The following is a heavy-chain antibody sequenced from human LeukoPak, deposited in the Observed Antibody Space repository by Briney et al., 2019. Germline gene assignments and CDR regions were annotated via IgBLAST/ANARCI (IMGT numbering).Heavy chain of an antibody. J-gene: IGHJ3*02. Sequence: SVTVSFKASGGTFSSYAISRVRQAPGQGLEWMGRIIPILGIANYAQKFQGRVTITADKATSTAYMELSRLRSEDTAVYYCSRDAGSSGYHAAFDSWGQGTMVTV. CDR1: GGTFSSYA. CDR3: SRDAGSSGYHAAFDS. CDR2: IIPILGIA. V-gene: IGHV1-69*04. D-gene: IGHD3-22*01.